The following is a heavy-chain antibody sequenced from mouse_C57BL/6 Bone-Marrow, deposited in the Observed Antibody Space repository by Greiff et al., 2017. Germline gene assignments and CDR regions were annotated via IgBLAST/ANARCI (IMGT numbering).Heavy chain of an antibody. CDR1: GYTFTSYG. D-gene: IGHD1-1*01. CDR3: SNYGSSPYWYFDV. J-gene: IGHJ1*03. V-gene: IGHV1-81*01. Sequence: QVQLKESGAELARPGASVKLSCKASGYTFTSYGISWVKQRTGQGLEWIGEIYPRSGNTYYNEKFKGKATLTVDKSSSTAYMELRSLTSEDSAVYFCSNYGSSPYWYFDVWGTGTTVTVSS. CDR2: IYPRSGNT.